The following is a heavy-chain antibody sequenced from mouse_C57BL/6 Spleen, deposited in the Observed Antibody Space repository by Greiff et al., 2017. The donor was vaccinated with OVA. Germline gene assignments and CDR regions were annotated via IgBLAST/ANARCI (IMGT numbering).Heavy chain of an antibody. V-gene: IGHV5-16*01. CDR1: GFTFSDYY. CDR2: INYDGSST. CDR3: ARVSYYEYDLAWFAY. D-gene: IGHD2-4*01. J-gene: IGHJ3*01. Sequence: EVKLVESAGGLVQPGSSMKLSCTASGFTFSDYYMAWVRQVPEKGLEGVANINYDGSSTYYLDSLKSRFIISRDNAKNILYLQMSSLKAEDTATYYGARVSYYEYDLAWFAYWGQVTLVTVSA.